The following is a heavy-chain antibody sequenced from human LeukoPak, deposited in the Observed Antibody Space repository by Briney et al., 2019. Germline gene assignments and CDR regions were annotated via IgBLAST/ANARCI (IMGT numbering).Heavy chain of an antibody. J-gene: IGHJ4*02. CDR3: ARDLFVVVVAAGGKVDY. Sequence: GVSLRLSCAASGFTFSSYSMNWVRQAPGKGLEWVSYISSSSSTIYYADSVKGRFTISRDNAKNSLYLQMNSLRDEDTAVYYCARDLFVVVVAAGGKVDYWGQGTLVTVSS. D-gene: IGHD2-15*01. CDR1: GFTFSSYS. V-gene: IGHV3-48*02. CDR2: ISSSSSTI.